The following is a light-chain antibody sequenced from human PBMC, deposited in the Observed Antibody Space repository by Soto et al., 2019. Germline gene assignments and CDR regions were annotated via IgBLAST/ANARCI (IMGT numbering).Light chain of an antibody. CDR1: QSVTNS. J-gene: IGKJ4*01. V-gene: IGKV3-11*01. CDR3: QQHISWPLT. Sequence: EIVLTQSPATLSLSPGERATLSCRASQSVTNSLAWYQQKPGQAPRLLVYDASNRATGIPTRFSGSGSGKDFTLTISNLEPEDFAVYYCQQHISWPLTFGGGTKVEIK. CDR2: DAS.